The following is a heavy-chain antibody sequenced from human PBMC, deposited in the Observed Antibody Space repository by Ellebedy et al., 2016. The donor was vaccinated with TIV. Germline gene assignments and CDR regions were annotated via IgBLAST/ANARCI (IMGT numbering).Heavy chain of an antibody. V-gene: IGHV5-51*01. Sequence: GESLKISCKGSGYNFASYWIGWVRQMPGKGMEWMGNIYTGDPNIRYSPSFQGQVTISADKSISTAYLQWSSLKASDTAMYYCARFHSGSSSEGNDNWGQGTRVTVSS. CDR3: ARFHSGSSSEGNDN. D-gene: IGHD1-26*01. CDR1: GYNFASYW. CDR2: IYTGDPNI. J-gene: IGHJ4*02.